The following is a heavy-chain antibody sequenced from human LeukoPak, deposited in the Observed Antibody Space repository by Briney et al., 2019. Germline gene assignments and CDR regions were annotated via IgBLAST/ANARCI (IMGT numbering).Heavy chain of an antibody. Sequence: PGGSLRLSCAASGFTFSSHWMTWVRQAPGKGLEWVANINEDGSGKYYVDSVKGRFTISRDNSKNTLYLQMNSLRAEDTAVYYCARDGYNQLELWLDWGQGTLVTVSS. V-gene: IGHV3-7*01. CDR1: GFTFSSHW. CDR2: INEDGSGK. J-gene: IGHJ4*02. CDR3: ARDGYNQLELWLD. D-gene: IGHD1-1*01.